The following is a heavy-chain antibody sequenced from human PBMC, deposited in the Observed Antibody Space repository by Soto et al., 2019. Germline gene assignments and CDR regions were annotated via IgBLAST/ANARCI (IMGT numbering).Heavy chain of an antibody. CDR3: ARGSRGYYYMDV. CDR2: INGDGGTT. V-gene: IGHV3-74*01. CDR1: GFTFSSYW. Sequence: EVQLVESGGDLVQPGGSLRLSCVASGFTFSSYWIHWVRQAPGKGLVWVSRINGDGGTTNYADSVKGRLTISRDNAKNTVYLQVNSLGAEDTAVYECARGSRGYYYMDVWGRGTPLTV. J-gene: IGHJ6*03.